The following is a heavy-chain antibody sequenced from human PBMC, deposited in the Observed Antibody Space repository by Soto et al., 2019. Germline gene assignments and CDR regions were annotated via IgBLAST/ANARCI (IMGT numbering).Heavy chain of an antibody. Sequence: AAFKAPCNASGYPFTSYFMHWVRQAPGQGLEWIGMIIPIGGTTNYAQKFQGRVTITADESTSTAYMELSSLRSEDTAVYYCARGVAAAGKYYYYYYGMDVWGQGTTVTGSS. V-gene: IGHV1-46*01. D-gene: IGHD6-13*01. J-gene: IGHJ6*02. CDR2: IIPIGGTT. CDR3: ARGVAAAGKYYYYYYGMDV. CDR1: GYPFTSYF.